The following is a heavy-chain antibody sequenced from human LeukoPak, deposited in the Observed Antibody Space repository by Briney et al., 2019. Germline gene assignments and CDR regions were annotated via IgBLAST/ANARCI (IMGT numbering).Heavy chain of an antibody. Sequence: GASVKVSCKASGYTFTGYYIHWVRQAPGQGLEWMGWISTYSGTTNYAHNLQGRLTMTTDTSTSTAYMQLSSLRLGDTAVYYCATDMVGYCGGVTCYSEAYWGQGTLVTVSS. D-gene: IGHD2-21*01. CDR1: GYTFTGYY. CDR2: ISTYSGTT. CDR3: ATDMVGYCGGVTCYSEAY. V-gene: IGHV1-18*04. J-gene: IGHJ4*02.